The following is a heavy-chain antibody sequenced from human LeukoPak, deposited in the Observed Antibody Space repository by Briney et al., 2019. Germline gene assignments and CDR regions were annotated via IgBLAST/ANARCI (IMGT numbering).Heavy chain of an antibody. V-gene: IGHV3-33*01. D-gene: IGHD2-2*01. CDR3: ARQYCSSTSCNGAFDI. CDR2: IWYDGSNE. Sequence: GGSLRLSCAASGFTFSSYGMHWVRQAPGKGLEWVAIIWYDGSNEYYADSVKGRFTISRDNSKNTLYFQMNSLRAEDTAVYYCARQYCSSTSCNGAFDIWGQGTMVTVSS. CDR1: GFTFSSYG. J-gene: IGHJ3*02.